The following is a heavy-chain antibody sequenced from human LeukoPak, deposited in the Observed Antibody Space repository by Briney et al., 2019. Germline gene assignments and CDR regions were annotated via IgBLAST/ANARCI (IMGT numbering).Heavy chain of an antibody. CDR1: GFTFSSYC. Sequence: PGGSLRLSCVVSGFTFSSYCINWVRQAPGKGLEWVSSISSKSRYIYYADSVKGRFTISRDNAKNSLSLQMNSLRAEDTAVYYCVSFGAVGWGQGTLVTVSS. CDR2: ISSKSRYI. CDR3: VSFGAVG. D-gene: IGHD4/OR15-4a*01. V-gene: IGHV3-21*01. J-gene: IGHJ4*02.